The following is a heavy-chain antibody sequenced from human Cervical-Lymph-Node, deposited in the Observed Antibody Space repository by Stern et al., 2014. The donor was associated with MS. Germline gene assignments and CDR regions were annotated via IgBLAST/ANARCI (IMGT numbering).Heavy chain of an antibody. CDR3: ARDRSPYGSGSQGMDV. D-gene: IGHD3-10*01. Sequence: EVQLEESGGGLVQPGGSLRLSCAASGFTFSTYDMHWVRQATGKGLEWVSAIGTAGYTYYPASVKGRFTISRENAKNSLYLQMNSLRDGDTAVYYCARDRSPYGSGSQGMDVWGQGTTVTVSS. J-gene: IGHJ6*02. CDR1: GFTFSTYD. V-gene: IGHV3-13*01. CDR2: IGTAGYT.